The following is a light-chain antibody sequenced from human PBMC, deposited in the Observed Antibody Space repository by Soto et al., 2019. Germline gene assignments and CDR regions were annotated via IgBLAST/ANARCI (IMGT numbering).Light chain of an antibody. V-gene: IGLV2-14*01. CDR1: SSDVGGYNY. CDR3: SSYTSSSHFG. J-gene: IGLJ1*01. Sequence: QSALTQPASVSGSPGQSITISCTGTSSDVGGYNYVSWYQQHPGKAPKLMIYDVSNRPSGVSNRFSGSKSGNTASLTISGLQAEDEADYCCSSYTSSSHFGFGTGTKVPVL. CDR2: DVS.